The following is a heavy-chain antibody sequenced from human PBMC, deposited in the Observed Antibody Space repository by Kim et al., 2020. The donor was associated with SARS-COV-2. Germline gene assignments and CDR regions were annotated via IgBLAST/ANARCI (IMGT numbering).Heavy chain of an antibody. CDR3: ARGRYYDSSGVLHFDY. J-gene: IGHJ4*02. D-gene: IGHD3-22*01. Sequence: SLKSRVTISVDTSKNQFSLKLSSVTAADTAVYYCARGRYYDSSGVLHFDYWGQGTLVTVSS. V-gene: IGHV4-34*01.